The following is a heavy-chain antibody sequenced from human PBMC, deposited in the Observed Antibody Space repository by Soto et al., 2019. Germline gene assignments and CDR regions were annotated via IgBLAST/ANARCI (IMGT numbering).Heavy chain of an antibody. Sequence: ASVEVSCKTSGYTFTSYDINWVRQATGQGLEWMGWMNPNSGNTGYAQKFQGRVTMTSDTSITTAYMELSGLRSEDTAVYYCARGLKYNSGWPFDYWGQGTLVTVS. V-gene: IGHV1-8*01. CDR1: GYTFTSYD. CDR3: ARGLKYNSGWPFDY. J-gene: IGHJ4*02. D-gene: IGHD6-19*01. CDR2: MNPNSGNT.